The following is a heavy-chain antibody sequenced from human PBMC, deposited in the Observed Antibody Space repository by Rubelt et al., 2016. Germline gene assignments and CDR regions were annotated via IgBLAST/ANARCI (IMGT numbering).Heavy chain of an antibody. CDR3: ARDRVDIVVVPAVRSDYGMDV. V-gene: IGHV3-30*04. J-gene: IGHJ6*02. Sequence: AMHWVRQAPGKGLEWVAVISYDGSNKYYADSVKGRFTISRDNSKNTLYLQMDSLRVEDTAVYYCARDRVDIVVVPAVRSDYGMDVWGQGTTVTVSS. CDR1: A. CDR2: ISYDGSNK. D-gene: IGHD2-2*03.